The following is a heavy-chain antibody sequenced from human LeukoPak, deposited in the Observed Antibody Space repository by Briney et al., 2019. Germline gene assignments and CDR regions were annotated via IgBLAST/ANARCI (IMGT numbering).Heavy chain of an antibody. CDR1: GGSLSSYY. CDR3: AKSNGYGLIDI. V-gene: IGHV4-4*07. Sequence: PSETLSLTCSVSGGSLSSYYWNWIRQPAGKGLEWIGHIYTSGSTNYNPALKSRVTISLDTSRNQFSLKLNSVTAADTAVYYCAKSNGYGLIDIWGQGTMVTVSS. J-gene: IGHJ3*02. D-gene: IGHD3-10*01. CDR2: IYTSGST.